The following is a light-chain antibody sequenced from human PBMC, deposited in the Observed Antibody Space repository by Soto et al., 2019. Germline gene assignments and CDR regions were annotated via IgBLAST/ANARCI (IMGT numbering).Light chain of an antibody. Sequence: QSVLTQPASVFGSPGQSITFSCTGTSSDVGGYNFVSWYQQHPGKAPKLMIYEVSSRPSGVSNRFSGSKSGNTASLTISGLQHEEEADYYCSSYKTRTTVVFGTGTKVTV. J-gene: IGLJ1*01. CDR2: EVS. CDR3: SSYKTRTTVV. CDR1: SSDVGGYNF. V-gene: IGLV2-14*03.